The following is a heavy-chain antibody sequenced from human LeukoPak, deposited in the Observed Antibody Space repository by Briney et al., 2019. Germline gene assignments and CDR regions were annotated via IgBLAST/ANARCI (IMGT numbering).Heavy chain of an antibody. CDR2: IYTSGST. CDR1: GGSISSGSYY. J-gene: IGHJ3*02. Sequence: PSETLSLTCTVSGGSISSGSYYWSWIRQPAGKGLEWIGRIYTSGSTNYNPSLKSRVTISVDTSKNQFSLKLSSVTAADTAVYYCARVDSSGYYYSGAFDIWGQGTIVTVSS. V-gene: IGHV4-61*02. CDR3: ARVDSSGYYYSGAFDI. D-gene: IGHD3-22*01.